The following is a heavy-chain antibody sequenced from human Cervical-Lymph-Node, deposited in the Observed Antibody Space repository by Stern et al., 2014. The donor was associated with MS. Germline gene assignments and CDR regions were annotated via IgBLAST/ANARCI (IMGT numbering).Heavy chain of an antibody. J-gene: IGHJ5*02. CDR1: GGSLSGFS. Sequence: QLQLQESGPGLVKPSETLSLTCSVSGGSLSGFSWGWIRQPPGQGLEWIGYIHSSGAPTYNPSLISRVGISVDTSSHTISLNVSSAAAADTAVEYCAGADGGSFCSGGNCLHRSVWFGPWGQGTLVTVSS. D-gene: IGHD2-15*01. CDR2: IHSSGAP. CDR3: AGADGGSFCSGGNCLHRSVWFGP. V-gene: IGHV4-59*01.